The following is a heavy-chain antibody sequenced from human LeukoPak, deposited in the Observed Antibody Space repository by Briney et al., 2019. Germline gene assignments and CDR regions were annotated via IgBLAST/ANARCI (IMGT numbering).Heavy chain of an antibody. V-gene: IGHV5-10-1*01. CDR2: IDPSDSYT. J-gene: IGHJ4*02. D-gene: IGHD2-21*02. CDR3: ARHVEAVTAWDY. CDR1: GSSFTSHR. Sequence: GDSLQTSGKGSGSSFTSHRSSGGRQMPAKGVKWPGTIDPSDSYTNYSPSFQGHVTISADKSISTAYLQWSSLKASDTAMYYCARHVEAVTAWDYWGQGTLVTVSS.